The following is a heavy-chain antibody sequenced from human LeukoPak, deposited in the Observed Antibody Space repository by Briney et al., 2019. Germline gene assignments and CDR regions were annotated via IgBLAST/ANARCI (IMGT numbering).Heavy chain of an antibody. CDR1: GFTFSSYW. Sequence: GGSLRLSCAASGFTFSSYWMNWVRQAPGKGLVWVSRIASDGSSTTYADSVKGRFSISRDNAKNTLYLQMNSLRVEDTAVYYCTRGWPHGNDYWGQGTLVTVSS. D-gene: IGHD4-23*01. V-gene: IGHV3-74*01. CDR3: TRGWPHGNDY. CDR2: IASDGSST. J-gene: IGHJ4*02.